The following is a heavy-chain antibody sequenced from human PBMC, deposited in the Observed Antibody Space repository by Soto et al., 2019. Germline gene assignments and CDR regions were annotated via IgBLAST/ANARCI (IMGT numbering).Heavy chain of an antibody. CDR3: ARGLGNYYDSHNWFDP. Sequence: GASVKVSCKASGYTFTTHGIIWVRQAPGQGLEWMGWISAYNGNTNYAQKLQGRVTMTTDTSTSTAYMELRSLRSDDTAVYYCARGLGNYYDSHNWFDPWGQGTLVTVSS. CDR1: GYTFTTHG. D-gene: IGHD3-22*01. V-gene: IGHV1-18*01. CDR2: ISAYNGNT. J-gene: IGHJ5*02.